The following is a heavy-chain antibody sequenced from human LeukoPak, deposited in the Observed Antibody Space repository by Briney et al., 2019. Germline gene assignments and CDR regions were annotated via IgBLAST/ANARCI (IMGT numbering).Heavy chain of an antibody. V-gene: IGHV1-8*01. D-gene: IGHD5-24*01. CDR2: MNPNSGNT. Sequence: ASVTVSCKASGYTFTSYDINWVRQAPGQGLEWMGWMNPNSGNTGYAQKFQGRVTMTRNTSISTAYMELSSLRSEDTAVYYCARAGDGSWLDYYYYGMDVWGQGTTVTVSS. CDR3: ARAGDGSWLDYYYYGMDV. J-gene: IGHJ6*02. CDR1: GYTFTSYD.